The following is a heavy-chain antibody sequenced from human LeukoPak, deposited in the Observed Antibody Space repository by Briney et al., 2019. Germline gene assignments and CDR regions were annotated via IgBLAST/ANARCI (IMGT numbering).Heavy chain of an antibody. D-gene: IGHD3-3*01. J-gene: IGHJ4*02. CDR3: ARTDFWSGYYTGY. CDR2: IKQDGSEK. Sequence: SGGSLRLSCAASGFTFSSYWMSWVRQAPGKGLEWVDNIKQDGSEKYYVDSVKGRFTISRDNAKNSLYLQMNSLRAEDTAVYYCARTDFWSGYYTGYWGQGTLVTVSS. V-gene: IGHV3-7*01. CDR1: GFTFSSYW.